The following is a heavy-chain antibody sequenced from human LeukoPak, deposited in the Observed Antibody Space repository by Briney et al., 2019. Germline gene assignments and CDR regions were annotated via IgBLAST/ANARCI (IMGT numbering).Heavy chain of an antibody. V-gene: IGHV1-69*13. CDR3: TSSLRYMGDY. CDR1: GGTFTSYA. J-gene: IGHJ4*02. Sequence: SVKVSCKASGGTFTSYAISWVRQAPGQGLEWMGGIIPFFGTANYAQKFQGRVTMTADESTSTAYMELSSLRSEDTAVYYCTSSLRYMGDYWGQGTLVTVSS. D-gene: IGHD2-2*02. CDR2: IIPFFGTA.